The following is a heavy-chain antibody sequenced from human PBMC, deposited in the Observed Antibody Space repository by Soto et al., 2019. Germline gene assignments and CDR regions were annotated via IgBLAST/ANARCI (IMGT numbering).Heavy chain of an antibody. Sequence: GESLKISCAASGFTFSSYGMHWVRQAPGKGLEWVAVISYDGSNKYYADSVKGRFTISRDNSKNTLYLQMNSLRAEDTAVYYCAKDRGGSYYYFDYWGQGTLVTVSS. D-gene: IGHD1-26*01. CDR1: GFTFSSYG. CDR3: AKDRGGSYYYFDY. CDR2: ISYDGSNK. J-gene: IGHJ4*02. V-gene: IGHV3-30*18.